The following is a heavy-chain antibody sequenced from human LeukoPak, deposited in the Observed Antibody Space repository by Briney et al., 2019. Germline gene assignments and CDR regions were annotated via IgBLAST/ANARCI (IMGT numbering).Heavy chain of an antibody. Sequence: PGGSLRLSCAASGFTFSNAWMSWVRQAPGKGLEWVGRIKSKTDGGTTDYAAPVKGRFTISRDDSKNTLYLQMNSLKTEDTAVYYCTTDRSGWYGGEYYFDYWGQGTLVTVSS. V-gene: IGHV3-15*01. CDR2: IKSKTDGGTT. D-gene: IGHD6-19*01. J-gene: IGHJ4*02. CDR1: GFTFSNAW. CDR3: TTDRSGWYGGEYYFDY.